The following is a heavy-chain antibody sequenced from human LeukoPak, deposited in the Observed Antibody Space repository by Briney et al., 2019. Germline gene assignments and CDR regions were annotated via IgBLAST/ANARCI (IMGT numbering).Heavy chain of an antibody. V-gene: IGHV4-34*01. CDR1: GGSFSGYY. Sequence: SETLSLTCAVYGGSFSGYYWSWIRQPPGKGLEWIGEINHSGSTNYNPSLKSRVTISVDTSKNQLSLKLSSVTAADTAVYYCASYYGSGTGWFDPWGQGTLVTVSS. CDR2: INHSGST. D-gene: IGHD3-10*01. J-gene: IGHJ5*02. CDR3: ASYYGSGTGWFDP.